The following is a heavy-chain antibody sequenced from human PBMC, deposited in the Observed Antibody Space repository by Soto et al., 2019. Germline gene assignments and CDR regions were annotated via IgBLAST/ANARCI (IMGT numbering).Heavy chain of an antibody. J-gene: IGHJ6*02. CDR2: ISAYNGNT. V-gene: IGHV1-18*01. D-gene: IGHD1-7*01. CDR1: GYTFTSYG. Sequence: QVQLVQSGAEVKKPGASVKVSCKASGYTFTSYGISWVRQAPGQGLEWMGWISAYNGNTNYAQKLQGRVTMTTDTXTXTXXMELRSLRSDDTAVYYCARDWDWNYETNYYYGMDVWGQGTTVTVSS. CDR3: ARDWDWNYETNYYYGMDV.